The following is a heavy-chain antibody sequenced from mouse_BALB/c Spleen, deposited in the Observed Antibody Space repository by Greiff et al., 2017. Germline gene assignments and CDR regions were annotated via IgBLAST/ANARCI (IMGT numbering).Heavy chain of an antibody. CDR3: ATYGYGAMDY. D-gene: IGHD1-2*01. Sequence: QVQLQQPGAELVKPGASVKLSCKASGYTFTSYWMHWVKQRPGQGLEWIGEIDPSDSYTNYNQKFKGKATLTVDKSSSTAYMQLSSLTSEDSAVYYGATYGYGAMDYWGQGTSVTVSS. CDR1: GYTFTSYW. V-gene: IGHV1-69*02. CDR2: IDPSDSYT. J-gene: IGHJ4*01.